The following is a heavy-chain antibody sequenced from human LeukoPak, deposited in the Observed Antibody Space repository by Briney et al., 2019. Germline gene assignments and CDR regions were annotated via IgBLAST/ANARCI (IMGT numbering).Heavy chain of an antibody. CDR3: AKDSRYSGSYRDY. CDR1: GFTFSSYA. J-gene: IGHJ4*02. CDR2: ISGSGGST. Sequence: PGGSLRLSCAASGFTFSSYAMSWVRQAPGKGLEWVSAISGSGGSTYYADSVKGRFTISRDNSKNTLYLQMNSPRAEDTAVYYCAKDSRYSGSYRDYWGQGTLVTVSS. V-gene: IGHV3-23*01. D-gene: IGHD1-26*01.